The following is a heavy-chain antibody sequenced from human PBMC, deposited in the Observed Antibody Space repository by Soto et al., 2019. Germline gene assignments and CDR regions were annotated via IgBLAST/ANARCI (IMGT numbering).Heavy chain of an antibody. J-gene: IGHJ6*02. V-gene: IGHV5-10-1*01. D-gene: IGHD3-10*01. CDR1: GYSFTSYW. Sequence: PGESLKISCKGSGYSFTSYWISWVRQMPGKGLEWMGRIDPSDSYTNYSPSFQGHVTISADKSISTAYLQWSSLKASDTAMYYCVWFGELNYYYGMDVWGQGTTVTVSS. CDR2: IDPSDSYT. CDR3: VWFGELNYYYGMDV.